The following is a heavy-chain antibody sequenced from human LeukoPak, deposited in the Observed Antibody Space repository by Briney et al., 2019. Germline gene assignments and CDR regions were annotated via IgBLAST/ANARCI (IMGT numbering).Heavy chain of an antibody. D-gene: IGHD4-17*01. CDR1: GFTFGIYA. J-gene: IGHJ4*02. CDR3: AKDSARWLEYFDY. V-gene: IGHV3-23*01. CDR2: ISARDGST. Sequence: PGGSLRLSCAASGFTFGIYAVSWVRQAPGQGLDWVSAISARDGSTYYADSVKGRFTISRDNSKNTLYLQMNSLRAEDTAVYYCAKDSARWLEYFDYWGQGTLVTVSS.